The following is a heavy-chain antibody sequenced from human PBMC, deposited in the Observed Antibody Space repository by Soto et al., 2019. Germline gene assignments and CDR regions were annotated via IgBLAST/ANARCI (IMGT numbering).Heavy chain of an antibody. CDR3: ARDLGGTTLSYYYMDV. CDR1: GFTFSSYS. D-gene: IGHD1-7*01. V-gene: IGHV3-48*01. CDR2: ISSSSSTI. Sequence: PGGSERLCCASSGFTFSSYSMNGVRQTPGKGLEWVSYISSSSSTIYYADSVKGRFTISRDNAKNSLYLQMNSLRAEDKAVYYCARDLGGTTLSYYYMDVWGKGNTVTVSS. J-gene: IGHJ6*03.